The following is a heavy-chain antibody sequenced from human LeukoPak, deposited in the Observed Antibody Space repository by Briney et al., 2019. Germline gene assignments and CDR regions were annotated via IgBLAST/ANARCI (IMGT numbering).Heavy chain of an antibody. D-gene: IGHD3-10*01. CDR3: ARAVPYYFGSGSTEELDY. CDR1: GYTFTSYG. J-gene: IGHJ4*02. CDR2: ISGYNGNT. Sequence: ASVKVSCKASGYTFTSYGISWVRQAPGQGPEWTGWISGYNGNTNYAQKLQGRVTMTTDTPTSTAYMELRSLRSDDTAVYYCARAVPYYFGSGSTEELDYWGQGTLVTVSS. V-gene: IGHV1-18*01.